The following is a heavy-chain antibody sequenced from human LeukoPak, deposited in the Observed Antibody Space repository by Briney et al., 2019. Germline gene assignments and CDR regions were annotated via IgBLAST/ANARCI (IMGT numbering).Heavy chain of an antibody. J-gene: IGHJ3*02. Sequence: GASVKVSCKASGYTFTGYYVHWVRQAPGQGLEWMGRINPNSGGTNYAQKFQGRVTMTRDTSISTAYMELSTLRSDDTAVYYCAREDLNTILGAFDIWGQGTMVTVSS. CDR1: GYTFTGYY. CDR2: INPNSGGT. V-gene: IGHV1-2*06. D-gene: IGHD2/OR15-2a*01. CDR3: AREDLNTILGAFDI.